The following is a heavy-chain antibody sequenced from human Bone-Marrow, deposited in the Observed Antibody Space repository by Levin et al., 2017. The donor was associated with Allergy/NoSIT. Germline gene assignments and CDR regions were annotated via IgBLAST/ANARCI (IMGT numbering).Heavy chain of an antibody. V-gene: IGHV3-30*03. CDR3: AGDLTKYGEVTYGMDV. D-gene: IGHD2-21*02. CDR2: ISYDGKTK. CDR1: GFVFDTYG. Sequence: GESLKISCGGSGFVFDTYGIHWVRQAPGKGLEWVAVISYDGKTKYYADSVNGRFTISRDDSKNTAYLQMNSLRPDDTAVYHCAGDLTKYGEVTYGMDVWGQGTTVTVSS. J-gene: IGHJ6*02.